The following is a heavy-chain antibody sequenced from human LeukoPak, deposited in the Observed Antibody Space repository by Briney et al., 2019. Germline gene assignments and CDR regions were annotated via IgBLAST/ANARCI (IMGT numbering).Heavy chain of an antibody. Sequence: PSETLSLTCAVYGGSFSGYYWSWIRQPPGKGLEWIGEINHSGSTNYNPSLKSRVTISVDTSKNQFSLKLSSVTAADTAVYYCARDGAGGGTWGQGTLVTVSS. CDR2: INHSGST. D-gene: IGHD1-26*01. J-gene: IGHJ5*02. V-gene: IGHV4-34*01. CDR1: GGSFSGYY. CDR3: ARDGAGGGT.